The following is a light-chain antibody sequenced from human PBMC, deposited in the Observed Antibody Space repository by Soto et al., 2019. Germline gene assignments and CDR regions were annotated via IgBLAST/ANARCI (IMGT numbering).Light chain of an antibody. CDR3: QLSQQRSSWPPIA. V-gene: IGKV3-11*01. CDR1: ERISHS. CDR2: DAS. J-gene: IGKJ5*01. Sequence: DIVLTQSPATLSFSPGNRVTLSCRANERISHSLAWYQQRPGQAPRILIYDASFRATGIPERLSGSGPGTDFTLYISSLEHEDFAVYYCQLSQQRSSWPPIAFGQGTRL.